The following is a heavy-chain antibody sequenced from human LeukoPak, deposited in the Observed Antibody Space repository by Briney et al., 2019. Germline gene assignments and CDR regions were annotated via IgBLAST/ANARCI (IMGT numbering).Heavy chain of an antibody. CDR2: INFSGST. V-gene: IGHV4-59*01. CDR1: GGSIVSYY. J-gene: IGHJ6*02. D-gene: IGHD3-10*01. CDR3: ARGSGALYYGMDV. Sequence: PSETLSLTCTVSGGSIVSYYWIWIRQPPGEGLEWIGYINFSGSTNYNPSLKSRVTISADTSKDQFSLKLTSVTAADTAVYYCARGSGALYYGMDVWGQGTTVTVSS.